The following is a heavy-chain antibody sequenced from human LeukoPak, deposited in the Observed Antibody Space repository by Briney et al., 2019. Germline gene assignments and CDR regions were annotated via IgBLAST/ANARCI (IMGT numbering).Heavy chain of an antibody. D-gene: IGHD3-22*01. CDR2: ISGSGGST. CDR1: GFPFSSYG. Sequence: GGSLRLSCAASGFPFSSYGMSWVRQAPGKGLEWVSAISGSGGSTYYADSVKGRFTISRDDSKNTLYLQMNSLRAEDTAVYYCAKAPGSSGYSDAFDIWGQGTMVTVSS. J-gene: IGHJ3*02. V-gene: IGHV3-23*01. CDR3: AKAPGSSGYSDAFDI.